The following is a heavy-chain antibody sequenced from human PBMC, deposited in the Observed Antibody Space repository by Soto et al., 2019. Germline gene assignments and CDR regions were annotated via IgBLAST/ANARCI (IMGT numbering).Heavy chain of an antibody. CDR2: ISYDGSNK. CDR1: GFTFSSYA. CDR3: ARDSGYDYFDY. Sequence: GGSLRLSCAASGFTFSSYAMHWVRQAPGKGLEWVAVISYDGSNKYYADSVKGRFTISRDNYKNTLYLQMNSLRAEETAVYYCARDSGYDYFDYWGQGTLVTVSS. V-gene: IGHV3-30-3*01. J-gene: IGHJ4*02. D-gene: IGHD5-12*01.